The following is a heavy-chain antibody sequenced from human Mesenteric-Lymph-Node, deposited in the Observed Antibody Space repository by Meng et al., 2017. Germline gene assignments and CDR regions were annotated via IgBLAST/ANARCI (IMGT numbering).Heavy chain of an antibody. Sequence: VVSGGGLVKPGGSLKLSFAASGLAFSNAWMSWVRQAPGKGLEWVGRIKSKSDGGTTDYAEPVKGRFTISRDDSKNTLYLQMNSLKTEDIAVYYCTPHSGSYRWGQGTLVTVSS. CDR1: GLAFSNAW. CDR2: IKSKSDGGTT. CDR3: TPHSGSYR. J-gene: IGHJ4*02. V-gene: IGHV3-15*01. D-gene: IGHD1-26*01.